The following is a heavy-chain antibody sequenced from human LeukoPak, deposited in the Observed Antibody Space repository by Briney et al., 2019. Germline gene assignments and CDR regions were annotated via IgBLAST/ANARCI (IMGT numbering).Heavy chain of an antibody. V-gene: IGHV3-30*01. Sequence: GGSLRLSCAASGFTFSSYAMHWVRQAPGKGLEWVAVISYDGSNKYYADSVKGRFTISRDNSKNTLYLQMNSLRAEDTAVYHCAREEGPSIAARLYYWGQGTLVTVSS. CDR1: GFTFSSYA. CDR3: AREEGPSIAARLYY. D-gene: IGHD6-6*01. J-gene: IGHJ4*02. CDR2: ISYDGSNK.